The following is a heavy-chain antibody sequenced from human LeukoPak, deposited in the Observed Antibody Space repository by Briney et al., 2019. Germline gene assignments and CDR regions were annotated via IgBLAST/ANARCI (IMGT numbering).Heavy chain of an antibody. CDR1: GFTFSSYA. Sequence: GGSLRLSCAASGFTFSSYATHWVREAPGKGLEWVAVISYDGSNKYYADSVKGRFTISRDNSKNTLYLQMNSLRAEDTAVYYCARDRRSHYDSSGYYPSFDYWGQGTLVTVSS. V-gene: IGHV3-30*04. CDR3: ARDRRSHYDSSGYYPSFDY. D-gene: IGHD3-22*01. J-gene: IGHJ4*02. CDR2: ISYDGSNK.